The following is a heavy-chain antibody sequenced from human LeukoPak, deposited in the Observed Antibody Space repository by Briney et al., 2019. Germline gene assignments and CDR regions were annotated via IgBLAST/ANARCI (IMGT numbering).Heavy chain of an antibody. D-gene: IGHD1-14*01. V-gene: IGHV4-34*01. J-gene: IGHJ4*02. Sequence: SETLSLTCAVYGGSSSGYYWSWIRQPPGKGLEWIGEINHSGSTNYNPSLKSRVTISVDTSKNQFSLKLSSVTAADTAVYYCARGGEAEDGSTYYFDYWGQGTLVTVSS. CDR1: GGSSSGYY. CDR2: INHSGST. CDR3: ARGGEAEDGSTYYFDY.